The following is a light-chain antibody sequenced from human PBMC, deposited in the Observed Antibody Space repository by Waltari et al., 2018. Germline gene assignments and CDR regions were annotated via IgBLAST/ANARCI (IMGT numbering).Light chain of an antibody. CDR3: QQLNSYPIT. V-gene: IGKV1-9*01. Sequence: IHLTQSPSSLSASVGDRVTNTCRASQGISSDLGWYQQKPGKAPKLLIYAASTLQSGVPSRFSGSRSGTDFTLTISSLQPEDFATYYCQQLNSYPITFGQGTRLEIK. CDR1: QGISSD. CDR2: AAS. J-gene: IGKJ5*01.